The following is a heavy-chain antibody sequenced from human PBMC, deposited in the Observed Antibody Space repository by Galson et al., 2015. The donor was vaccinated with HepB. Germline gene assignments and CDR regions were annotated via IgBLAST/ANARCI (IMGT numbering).Heavy chain of an antibody. Sequence: SVKVSCKASGYTFTSYYMHWVRQAPGQGLEWMGIINPSGGSTSYAQKFQGRVTMARDTSTSTVYMELSSLRSEDTAVYYCARGVPDYDFWSGAYNWFDPWGQGTLVTVSS. CDR1: GYTFTSYY. J-gene: IGHJ5*02. D-gene: IGHD3-3*01. CDR3: ARGVPDYDFWSGAYNWFDP. V-gene: IGHV1-46*01. CDR2: INPSGGST.